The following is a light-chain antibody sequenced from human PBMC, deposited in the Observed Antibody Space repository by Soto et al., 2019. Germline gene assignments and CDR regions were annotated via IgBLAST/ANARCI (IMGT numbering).Light chain of an antibody. V-gene: IGLV2-8*01. J-gene: IGLJ1*01. CDR3: SSYAGSDNYV. Sequence: QSALTQPPSASGSPGQSVTISCSGTSSDIGDHNLVSWYQQHPGEAPKLLIWGVTNRPSGVPHRFSGSKSGNTASLTVSGLQAEDEADYYCSSYAGSDNYVFGTGTKVTVL. CDR2: GVT. CDR1: SSDIGDHNL.